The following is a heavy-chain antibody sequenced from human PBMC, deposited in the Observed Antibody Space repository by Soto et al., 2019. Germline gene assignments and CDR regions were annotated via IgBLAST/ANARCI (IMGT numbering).Heavy chain of an antibody. J-gene: IGHJ6*02. D-gene: IGHD5-18*01. CDR1: GYSFTSYW. V-gene: IGHV5-51*01. CDR2: IYPGDSDA. Sequence: GESPKISCKGSGYSFTSYWIGWVRQMPGKGLEWMGIIYPGDSDARYSPSFEGQVTISVDKSTSTAYLQWSSLKASDTAMYYCATDTARTYYYYGMDACGRGPTVTVSS. CDR3: ATDTARTYYYYGMDA.